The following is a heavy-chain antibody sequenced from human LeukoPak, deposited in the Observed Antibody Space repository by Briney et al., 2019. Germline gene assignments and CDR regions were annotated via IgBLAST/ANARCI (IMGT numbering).Heavy chain of an antibody. CDR2: IYSGGST. CDR3: ARDPTVPDYYYYGMDV. Sequence: GGSLRLSCAASGFTVSSNYMSWVRQAPGKGLEWASAIYSGGSTYYADSVKGRFTISRDNSKNTLYLQMNSLRAEDTAVYYCARDPTVPDYYYYGMDVWGQGTTVTVSS. V-gene: IGHV3-66*02. J-gene: IGHJ6*02. CDR1: GFTVSSNY. D-gene: IGHD4-17*01.